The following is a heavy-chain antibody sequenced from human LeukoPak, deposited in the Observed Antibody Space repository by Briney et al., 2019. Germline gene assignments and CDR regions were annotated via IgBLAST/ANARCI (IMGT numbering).Heavy chain of an antibody. J-gene: IGHJ6*03. D-gene: IGHD3-22*01. Sequence: GASVKVSCKASGGTFSSYAISWVRQAPGQGLEWMGGIIPIFGTANYAQKFQGRVTITADESTSTAYMELSSLRSEDTAVYYCARDRFDSLGNYYYMDVWGKGTTVTISS. CDR3: ARDRFDSLGNYYYMDV. CDR1: GGTFSSYA. CDR2: IIPIFGTA. V-gene: IGHV1-69*13.